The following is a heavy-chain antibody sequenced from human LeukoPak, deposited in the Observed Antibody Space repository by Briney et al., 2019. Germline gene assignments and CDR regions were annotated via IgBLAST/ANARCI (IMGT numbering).Heavy chain of an antibody. CDR1: VGSISRSSYC. V-gene: IGHV4-39*01. CDR2: IYYGGGT. J-gene: IGHJ4*02. CDR3: ARLYYDSSGYYQICYFDY. Sequence: PSEAPSVTCTQPVGSISRSSYCAGWIRQPPRKGMEWLGRIYYGGGTYYNPSLKSRVTMPVDTSKNQFSLNLSSVTAADTAVYYCARLYYDSSGYYQICYFDYWGQGTLVTVSS. D-gene: IGHD3-22*01.